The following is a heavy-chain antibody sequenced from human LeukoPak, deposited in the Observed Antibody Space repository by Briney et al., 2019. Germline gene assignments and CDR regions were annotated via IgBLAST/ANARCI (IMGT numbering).Heavy chain of an antibody. CDR1: DGSLTTGSYY. Sequence: SETLSLTCTVSDGSLTTGSYYWSWIRQPAGERLEWIGRIFTSGTTKYNPSLNGRVSISLDTSKNQFPLKVRSVPVADTAVYYCPRDGLPRQWELPPASSYGLDAWGQGTMVTVSS. V-gene: IGHV4-61*02. CDR3: PRDGLPRQWELPPASSYGLDA. D-gene: IGHD1-26*01. J-gene: IGHJ6*02. CDR2: IFTSGTT.